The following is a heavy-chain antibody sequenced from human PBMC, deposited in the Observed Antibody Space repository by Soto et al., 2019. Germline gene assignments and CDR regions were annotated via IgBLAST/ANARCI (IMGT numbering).Heavy chain of an antibody. J-gene: IGHJ4*02. Sequence: EVQLLESGGGLVQPGGSLRLSCAASGFTFSSYAMSWVRQAPGKGLAWVSALSGSGGSTYYADSVKGRFTISRDNSKNTLYLQMNSLRAEDTAVYYCAKDKLVDYYDSSGSFDYWGQGPLVTVSA. CDR2: LSGSGGST. CDR1: GFTFSSYA. CDR3: AKDKLVDYYDSSGSFDY. V-gene: IGHV3-23*01. D-gene: IGHD3-22*01.